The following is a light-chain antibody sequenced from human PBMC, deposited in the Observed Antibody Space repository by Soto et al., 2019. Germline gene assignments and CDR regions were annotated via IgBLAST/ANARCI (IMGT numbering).Light chain of an antibody. J-gene: IGKJ4*01. CDR2: GTF. CDR1: QGVSSN. Sequence: EIVLTQSPVTLSLSPGETVALFCRASQGVSSNLAWYHERPGQPPRLIIHGTFTSATGTPDRFIVSAFGTEFTLPINRLEPEDFGMYYCQQYAQLLPVTFGGGTTVEVK. V-gene: IGKV3-20*01. CDR3: QQYAQLLPVT.